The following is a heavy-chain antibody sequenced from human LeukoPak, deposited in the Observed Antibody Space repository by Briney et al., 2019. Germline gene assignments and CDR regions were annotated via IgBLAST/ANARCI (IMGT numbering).Heavy chain of an antibody. CDR2: INHSGST. J-gene: IGHJ5*02. D-gene: IGHD2-2*01. CDR1: GGSFSGYY. V-gene: IGHV4-34*01. CDR3: ARGSTSTNWLDP. Sequence: SETLPLTCAVYGGSFSGYYWSWIRQPPGKGLEWIGEINHSGSTSYIPSLKSRVTISVDTSKNQFSLKLSSVTAADTAVYYCARGSTSTNWLDPWGQGTLVTVSS.